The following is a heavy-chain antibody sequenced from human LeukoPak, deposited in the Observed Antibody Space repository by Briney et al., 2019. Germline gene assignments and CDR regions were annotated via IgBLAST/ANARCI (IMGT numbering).Heavy chain of an antibody. V-gene: IGHV4-39*01. CDR3: ARQSPMVRGVIIYPVLYFQH. CDR1: GGSISSSSYY. Sequence: SETLSLTCTVSGGSISSSSYYWGWIRQPPGKGLEWIGSIYYSGSTYYNPSLKSRVTISVDTSKNQFSLKLSSVNAADTAVYYCARQSPMVRGVIIYPVLYFQHWGQGTLVTVSS. CDR2: IYYSGST. J-gene: IGHJ1*01. D-gene: IGHD3-10*01.